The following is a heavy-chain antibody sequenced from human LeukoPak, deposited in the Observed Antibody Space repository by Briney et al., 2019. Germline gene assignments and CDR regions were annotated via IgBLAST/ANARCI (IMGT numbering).Heavy chain of an antibody. Sequence: GRSLRLSCAASGFTFSSYGMHWVRQAPGKGLEWVAVISYGGSNKYYADSVKGRFTISRDNSKNTLYLQMNSLRAEDTAVYYCAKDGGLLTTRYYFDYWGQGTLVTVSS. J-gene: IGHJ4*02. V-gene: IGHV3-30*18. D-gene: IGHD4-11*01. CDR1: GFTFSSYG. CDR3: AKDGGLLTTRYYFDY. CDR2: ISYGGSNK.